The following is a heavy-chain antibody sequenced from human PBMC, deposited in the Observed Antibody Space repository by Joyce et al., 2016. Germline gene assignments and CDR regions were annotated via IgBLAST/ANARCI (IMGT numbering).Heavy chain of an antibody. Sequence: QVRLVQSGGEVKKPGSSVKVSCKASGGTFSSYAISWVRQAPGQGPEWVGEIIPLLETAKYAQKFQGRVTITADESTSTVYMELTSLRSEDTAVYYCARDRQWEPHLGYFGMDVWGQGTTVTVSS. CDR3: ARDRQWEPHLGYFGMDV. CDR1: GGTFSSYA. J-gene: IGHJ6*02. V-gene: IGHV1-69*01. D-gene: IGHD1-26*01. CDR2: IIPLLETA.